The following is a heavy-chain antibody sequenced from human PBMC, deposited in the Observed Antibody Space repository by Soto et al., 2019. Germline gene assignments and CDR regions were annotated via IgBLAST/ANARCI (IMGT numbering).Heavy chain of an antibody. CDR1: GSTLTAYY. Sequence: ASVKLSCKASGSTLTAYYIHWVRQAPGQGREWMGIVNPGDGSTRYAQKFQDRVTISRDTSASTAYMELTSLRSEDTAAYYCARDTGDGTFDFWGQGTLVTVSS. J-gene: IGHJ4*02. CDR3: ARDTGDGTFDF. D-gene: IGHD7-27*01. V-gene: IGHV1-46*01. CDR2: VNPGDGST.